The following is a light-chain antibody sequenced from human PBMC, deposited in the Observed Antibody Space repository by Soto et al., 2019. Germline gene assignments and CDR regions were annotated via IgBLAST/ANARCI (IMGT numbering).Light chain of an antibody. Sequence: QSVLTQPASVSASPGQSITISCTGSSSDVGTYKYVSWYQHHPGKAPKLMIYDVNNRPSGISNRFSGSKSGNTASLIISGLQTDDEADYYCSSYTTSSTLVFGGGTKVTVL. J-gene: IGLJ2*01. V-gene: IGLV2-14*03. CDR2: DVN. CDR3: SSYTTSSTLV. CDR1: SSDVGTYKY.